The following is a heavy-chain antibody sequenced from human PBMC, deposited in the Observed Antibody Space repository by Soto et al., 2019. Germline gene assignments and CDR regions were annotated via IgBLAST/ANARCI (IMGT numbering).Heavy chain of an antibody. Sequence: QVHLVESGGGVVQPGRSLRLSCAASGFTFSSHGMHWIRQAPGKGLEWVAVIPYDGSHQYYADSVKGRFSISRDNSKNTLYLQMNSLRAVDTAVYYCAKLRVLEWEVQESDYWGQGTLVSVSS. J-gene: IGHJ4*02. CDR1: GFTFSSHG. CDR3: AKLRVLEWEVQESDY. V-gene: IGHV3-30*18. CDR2: IPYDGSHQ. D-gene: IGHD3-3*01.